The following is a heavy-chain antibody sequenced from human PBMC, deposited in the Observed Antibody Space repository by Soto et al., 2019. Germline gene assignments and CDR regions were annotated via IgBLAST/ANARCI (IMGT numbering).Heavy chain of an antibody. J-gene: IGHJ4*02. Sequence: GGSLRLSCAASGFTFSSYGMHWVRQAPGKGLEWVAVISYDGSNKYYADSVKGRFTISRDNSKNTLYLQMNSLRAEDTAVYYCAKDRSGPYCGGDCYPYYFDYWGQGTLVTVSS. V-gene: IGHV3-30*18. D-gene: IGHD2-21*02. CDR3: AKDRSGPYCGGDCYPYYFDY. CDR2: ISYDGSNK. CDR1: GFTFSSYG.